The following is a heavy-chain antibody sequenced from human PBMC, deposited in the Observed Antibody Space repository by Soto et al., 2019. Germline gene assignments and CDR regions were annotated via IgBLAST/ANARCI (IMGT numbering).Heavy chain of an antibody. CDR1: GGSISSSSYY. D-gene: IGHD3-3*01. CDR3: ARHGYDFWSGSRPYYFDY. V-gene: IGHV4-39*01. CDR2: IYYSGST. J-gene: IGHJ4*02. Sequence: SETLSLTCTVSGGSISSSSYYWGWIRQPPGKGLEWIGSIYYSGSTYYNPSLKSRVTISVDTSKNQFSLKLSSVTAADTAVYYFARHGYDFWSGSRPYYFDYWGQGTLVTVSS.